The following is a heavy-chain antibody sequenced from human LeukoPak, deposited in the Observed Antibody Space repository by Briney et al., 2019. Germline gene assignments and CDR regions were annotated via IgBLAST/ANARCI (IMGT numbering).Heavy chain of an antibody. CDR3: ARDLCSGGSCYYYYGMDV. CDR1: GFTFSNYA. Sequence: HSGGSLRLSCAASGFTFSNYAMSWVRQAPGKGLEWVSVIYSGGSTYYADSVKGRFTISRHNSKNTLYLQMNSLRAEDTAVYYCARDLCSGGSCYYYYGMDVWGQGTTVTVSS. CDR2: IYSGGST. D-gene: IGHD2-15*01. J-gene: IGHJ6*02. V-gene: IGHV3-53*04.